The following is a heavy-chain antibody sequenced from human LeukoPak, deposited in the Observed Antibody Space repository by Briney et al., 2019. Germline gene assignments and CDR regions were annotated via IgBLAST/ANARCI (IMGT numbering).Heavy chain of an antibody. Sequence: GGSLRLSCAASGFTFSSSSMSWVRQAPGKGLEWVSALTGSGGSTYYADSVKGRFAISRDNSKKALFLQMNSLRAEDTAVYYCAKDLAPAAYWGQGTLVTVSS. V-gene: IGHV3-23*01. CDR1: GFTFSSSS. J-gene: IGHJ4*02. CDR3: AKDLAPAAY. CDR2: LTGSGGST. D-gene: IGHD2-2*01.